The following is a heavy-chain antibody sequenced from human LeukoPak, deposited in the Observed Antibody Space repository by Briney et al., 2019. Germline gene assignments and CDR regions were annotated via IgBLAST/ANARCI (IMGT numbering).Heavy chain of an antibody. D-gene: IGHD2-15*01. J-gene: IGHJ4*02. V-gene: IGHV3-23*01. CDR2: ISGSGGST. CDR1: GFTFSSYA. Sequence: GGSLRLSCAASGFTFSSYAMSWVRQAPGKGLEWVSAISGSGGSTYYADSVKGRFTIYRDNSKNTLYLQMNSLRAEDTAVYYCAKYGYCSGGSCYFESTYFDYWGQGTLVTVSS. CDR3: AKYGYCSGGSCYFESTYFDY.